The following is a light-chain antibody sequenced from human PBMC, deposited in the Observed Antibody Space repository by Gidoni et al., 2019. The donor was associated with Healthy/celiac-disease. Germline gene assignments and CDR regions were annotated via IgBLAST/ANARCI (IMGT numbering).Light chain of an antibody. CDR2: WAS. CDR3: QQYYTNPRT. V-gene: IGKV4-1*01. J-gene: IGKJ1*01. CDR1: QSVLYSYNNENY. Sequence: EIVMTKSPDSLAVSLGESATINCKSSQSVLYSYNNENYLAWYQQKTGQPPKLLIYWASTRASGFPDRFSGSGSGTCFTLTISSLQAGDVAVYYCQQYYTNPRTFGQGTKVEIK.